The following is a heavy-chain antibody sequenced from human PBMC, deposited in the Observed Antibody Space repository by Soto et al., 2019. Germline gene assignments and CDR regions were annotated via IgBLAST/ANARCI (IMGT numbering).Heavy chain of an antibody. CDR1: GFTFSSYW. CDR3: ARVRATTVTLYYYYGMDV. V-gene: IGHV3-74*01. CDR2: INSDGSST. D-gene: IGHD4-4*01. J-gene: IGHJ6*02. Sequence: GGSLRLSCAASGFTFSSYWMHWVRQAPGKGLVWVSRINSDGSSTSYADSVKGRFTISRDNAKNTLYLQMNSLRAEDTAVYYCARVRATTVTLYYYYGMDVWGQGTTVTVSS.